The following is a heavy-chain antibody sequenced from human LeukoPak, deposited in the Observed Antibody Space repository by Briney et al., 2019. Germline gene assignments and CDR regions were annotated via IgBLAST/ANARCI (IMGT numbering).Heavy chain of an antibody. CDR2: INHSGST. CDR1: GGSISSSSYY. CDR3: ARGQWDRFVVVPAAKGARLDY. V-gene: IGHV4-39*07. Sequence: PSETLSLTCTVSGGSISSSSYYWGWIRQPPGKGLEWIGEINHSGSTNYNPSLKSRVTISVDTSKNQFSLKLSSVTAADTAVYYCARGQWDRFVVVPAAKGARLDYWGQGTLVTVSS. D-gene: IGHD2-2*01. J-gene: IGHJ4*02.